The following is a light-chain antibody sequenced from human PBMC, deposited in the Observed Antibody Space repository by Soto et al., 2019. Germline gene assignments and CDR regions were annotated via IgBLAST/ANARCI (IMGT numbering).Light chain of an antibody. V-gene: IGKV1-17*01. CDR1: QDITTD. Sequence: IRMTQSPSSLSASTGDRVTITCRASQDITTDLGWYQQKPGKAPKRLIYTASSLQSGVPSRFSGSGSGTEFTLTISSLQPEDFATYYCLQHNGHPPWTFGQGTKVDIK. CDR2: TAS. J-gene: IGKJ1*01. CDR3: LQHNGHPPWT.